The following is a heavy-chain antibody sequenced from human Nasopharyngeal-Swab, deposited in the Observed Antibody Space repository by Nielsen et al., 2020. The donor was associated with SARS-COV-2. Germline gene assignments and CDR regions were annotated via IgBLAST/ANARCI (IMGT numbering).Heavy chain of an antibody. CDR1: GTFTGSYA. CDR3: VKDMALNYYTLRGGALDV. J-gene: IGHJ6*02. CDR2: NRRISKDI. V-gene: IGHV3-9*02. Sequence: SLITCCASSGTFTGSYATWSVRPASGAGLEWVSGNRRISKDITYGGALKGRFYISRDNSKNSLYLQMNSLRPEDTALYYCVKDMALNYYTLRGGALDVWGQGTTVTVSS. D-gene: IGHD3-9*01.